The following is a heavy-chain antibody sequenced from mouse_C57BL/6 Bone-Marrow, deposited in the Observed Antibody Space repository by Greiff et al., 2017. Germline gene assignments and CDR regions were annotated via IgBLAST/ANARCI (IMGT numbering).Heavy chain of an antibody. V-gene: IGHV1-9*01. CDR1: GYTFTGYW. D-gene: IGHD2-14*01. CDR3: ASPIGGCDY. CDR2: ILPGRGST. Sequence: QVQLQQSGAELMKPGASVKLSCKATGYTFTGYWIEWVKQRPGHGLEWIGEILPGRGSTKYNEKFKGKATFTADTSSNTAYMQLSSLTTEDSAIYYCASPIGGCDYWGQGTTLTVSS. J-gene: IGHJ2*01.